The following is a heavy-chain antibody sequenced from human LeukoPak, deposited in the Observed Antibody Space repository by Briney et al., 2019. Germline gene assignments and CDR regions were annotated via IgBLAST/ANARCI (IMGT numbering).Heavy chain of an antibody. CDR1: GGAFTGYY. Sequence: SETLSLTCAGSGGAFTGYYWSWIRQPPGKGLEWIGEINHSGATNYNPTLKSRVTISVDTSKNQFSLRLTSVSAADTGVYYCATPTRGGIAVTGTFGHWGQGTQVTVSS. V-gene: IGHV4-34*01. CDR2: INHSGAT. D-gene: IGHD6-19*01. CDR3: ATPTRGGIAVTGTFGH. J-gene: IGHJ4*02.